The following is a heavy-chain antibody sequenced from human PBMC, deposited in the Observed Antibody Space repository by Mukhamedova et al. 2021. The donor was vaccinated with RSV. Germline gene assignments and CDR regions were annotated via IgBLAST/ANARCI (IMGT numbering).Heavy chain of an antibody. D-gene: IGHD3-3*01. V-gene: IGHV3-23*01. CDR3: AKGRGITIFGVVIFYYGMDV. CDR2: ISGSGGST. J-gene: IGHJ6*02. Sequence: VRQAPGKGLEWVSAISGSGGSTYYADSVKGRFTISRDNSKNTLYLQMNSLRAEDTAVYYCAKGRGITIFGVVIFYYGMDVWGPGT.